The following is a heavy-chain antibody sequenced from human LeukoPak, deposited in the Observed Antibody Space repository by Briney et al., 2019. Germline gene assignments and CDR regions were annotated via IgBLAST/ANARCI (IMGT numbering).Heavy chain of an antibody. CDR3: ARGGPAAGRFDY. CDR1: GFTFSSYG. Sequence: GGSLRLSCAASGFTFSSYGMTWVRQAPGKGLEWVSYFSSSSSTIYYADSVKGRFTISRDNAKNSLYLQLNSLRAEDTAVYYCARGGPAAGRFDYWGQGTLVTVSS. V-gene: IGHV3-48*01. CDR2: FSSSSSTI. D-gene: IGHD1-14*01. J-gene: IGHJ4*02.